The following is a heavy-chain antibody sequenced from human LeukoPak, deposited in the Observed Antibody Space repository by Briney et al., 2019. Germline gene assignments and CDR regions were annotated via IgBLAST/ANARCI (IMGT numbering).Heavy chain of an antibody. V-gene: IGHV3-48*03. CDR2: ISRSGTII. CDR3: ARDSYYDSSGYYGT. J-gene: IGHJ4*02. D-gene: IGHD3-22*01. CDR1: GLTFSGYE. Sequence: AGGSLRLSCAASGLTFSGYEMNWVRQAPGKGLEWVSYISRSGTIISYADSVRGRLTISRDNAKNSLYLQMNSLRDEDTAVYYCARDSYYDSSGYYGTWGQGTLVTVSS.